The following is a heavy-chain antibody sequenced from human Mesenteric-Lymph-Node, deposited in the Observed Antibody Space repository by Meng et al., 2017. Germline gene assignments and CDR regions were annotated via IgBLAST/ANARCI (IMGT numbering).Heavy chain of an antibody. J-gene: IGHJ3*02. CDR2: ISGSGYYASA. V-gene: IGHV3-23*01. D-gene: IGHD4-17*01. Sequence: GESLKISCTASRFKLSNYAMRWVRQAPGKGLEWVSGISGSGYYASAYYTDSVKGRFTISRDNSKNTLYLQMNSLRAEDTAVYYCARDDLLYYGDNWGAFDIWGQGTMVTVSS. CDR1: RFKLSNYA. CDR3: ARDDLLYYGDNWGAFDI.